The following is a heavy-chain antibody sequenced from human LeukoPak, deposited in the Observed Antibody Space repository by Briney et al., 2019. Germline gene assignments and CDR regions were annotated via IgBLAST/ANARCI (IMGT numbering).Heavy chain of an antibody. J-gene: IGHJ4*02. CDR2: ISGSGGST. D-gene: IGHD1-26*01. CDR1: GFTFSSYA. Sequence: PGGSLRLSCAASGFTFSSYAMSWVRQAPGKGLEWVSAISGSGGSTYYADSVKGRFTISRDNSKNTLYLQMNCLRAEDTAVYYCAKDRVVGATTWEDYFDYWGQGTLVTVSS. CDR3: AKDRVVGATTWEDYFDY. V-gene: IGHV3-23*01.